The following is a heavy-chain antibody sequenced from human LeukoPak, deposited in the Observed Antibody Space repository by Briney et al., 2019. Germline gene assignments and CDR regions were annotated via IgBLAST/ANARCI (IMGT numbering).Heavy chain of an antibody. Sequence: ASVMVSCKASGYTFTGYYMHWVRQAPGQGLEWMGRINPNSGGTNYAQKFQGRVTMTRDTSISTAYMELSRLRSDDTAVYYCARGRSERWLQSSFDYWGQGTLVTVSS. V-gene: IGHV1-2*06. CDR2: INPNSGGT. CDR1: GYTFTGYY. D-gene: IGHD5-24*01. CDR3: ARGRSERWLQSSFDY. J-gene: IGHJ4*02.